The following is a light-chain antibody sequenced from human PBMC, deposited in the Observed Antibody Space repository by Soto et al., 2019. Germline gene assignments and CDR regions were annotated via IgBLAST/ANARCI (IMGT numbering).Light chain of an antibody. V-gene: IGLV2-14*01. CDR2: EVS. CDR1: SSDVGGYQY. Sequence: QSVLTQPASVSGSPGQSITISCTGTSSDVGGYQYVSWYQQYPGEAPKLVIYEVSNRPSGVSIRFSGSKSGDTASLTISGLQAEDEADYYCCSYTLRSTLVFGGGTQLTVL. J-gene: IGLJ2*01. CDR3: CSYTLRSTLV.